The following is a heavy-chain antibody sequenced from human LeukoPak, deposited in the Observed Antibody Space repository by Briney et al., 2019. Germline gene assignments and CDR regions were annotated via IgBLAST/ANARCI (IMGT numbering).Heavy chain of an antibody. Sequence: GGSLRLSCVASGFTFSSYWMHWVRQAPGKGPEWVSVIRESGDSTAYADSVTGRFTIPRDNSKKTLYLQMNSLRAEDTAVYYCAKPISLFYYDSSGYWDYWGQGTLVTVSS. CDR1: GFTFSSYW. V-gene: IGHV3-23*01. CDR2: IRESGDST. CDR3: AKPISLFYYDSSGYWDY. J-gene: IGHJ4*02. D-gene: IGHD3-22*01.